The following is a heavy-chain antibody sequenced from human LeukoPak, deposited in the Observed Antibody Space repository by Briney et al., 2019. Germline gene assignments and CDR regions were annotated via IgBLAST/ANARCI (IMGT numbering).Heavy chain of an antibody. CDR3: ARDLTRTTTVIDY. D-gene: IGHD4-17*01. J-gene: IGHJ4*02. V-gene: IGHV4-59*01. Sequence: SETLSLTCTVSGGSISSYYWSWIRQPPGKGLEWIGYIYYSGSTNYNPSLKSRVTISVDTSKNQFSLKLSSVTAADTAVYYCARDLTRTTTVIDYWGQGTLVTVSS. CDR2: IYYSGST. CDR1: GGSISSYY.